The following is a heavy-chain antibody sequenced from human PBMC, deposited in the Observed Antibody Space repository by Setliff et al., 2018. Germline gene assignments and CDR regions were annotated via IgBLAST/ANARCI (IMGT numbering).Heavy chain of an antibody. Sequence: SETLSLTCAVYGGSFNSYYWSWIRQPPGKGLEWIGEINQSGSTNYNPSLKSRVTISVDASKNQFSLKLSSVTAADTAVYYCARAYSYYYYYMDVWGKGTTVTVSS. CDR3: ARAYSYYYYYMDV. D-gene: IGHD4-4*01. V-gene: IGHV4-34*01. CDR1: GGSFNSYY. CDR2: INQSGST. J-gene: IGHJ6*03.